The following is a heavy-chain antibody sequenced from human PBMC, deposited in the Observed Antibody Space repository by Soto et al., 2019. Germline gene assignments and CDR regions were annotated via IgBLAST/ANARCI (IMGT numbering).Heavy chain of an antibody. CDR3: ARDGGLLTASWHYDL. CDR2: INPRTGST. Sequence: QVQLVQSGADVKKPGTSVKVSCKAAGYSFTNYCMYWVRQAPGQGLEWMGMINPRTGSTRYAQKFHDIVTLTRDTSTTTVYLELSTLISDDTAVYYCARDGGLLTASWHYDLWGRGTLVTVSS. CDR1: GYSFTNYC. D-gene: IGHD2-15*01. V-gene: IGHV1-46*03. J-gene: IGHJ2*01.